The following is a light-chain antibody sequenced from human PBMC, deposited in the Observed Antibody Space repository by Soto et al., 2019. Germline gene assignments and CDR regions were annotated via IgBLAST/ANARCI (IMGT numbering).Light chain of an antibody. CDR3: QQYGSSPPT. J-gene: IGKJ1*01. Sequence: EIVLTQSPGTLSLSPGEGATLSCRASQSVSSSSLAWYQQKPGQAPRLLIYGASSRATGIPDRFSGSGSGTDFTLTISRLELEDFAVYYFQQYGSSPPTFGQGTKVEIK. CDR2: GAS. V-gene: IGKV3-20*01. CDR1: QSVSSSS.